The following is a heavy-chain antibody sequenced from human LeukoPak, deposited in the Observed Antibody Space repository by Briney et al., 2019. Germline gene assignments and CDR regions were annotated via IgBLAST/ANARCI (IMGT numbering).Heavy chain of an antibody. J-gene: IGHJ6*02. D-gene: IGHD4/OR15-4a*01. V-gene: IGHV1-18*01. CDR1: GYTFTSYG. CDR3: ARDSTTMVGFYYYGMDV. Sequence: ASVKVSCKASGYTFTSYGISWVRQAPGQGLEWMGLISAYNGNTNYAQKLQGRVTMTTDTSTSTAYMELRSLRSDDTAVYYCARDSTTMVGFYYYGMDVWGQGTTVTVSS. CDR2: ISAYNGNT.